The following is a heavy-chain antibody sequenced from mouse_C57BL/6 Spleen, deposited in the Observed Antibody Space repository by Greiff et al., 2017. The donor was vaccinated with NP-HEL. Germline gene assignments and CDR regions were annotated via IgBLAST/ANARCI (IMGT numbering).Heavy chain of an antibody. CDR3: ARSGYYGSRSFDY. CDR1: GYTFTSYW. Sequence: VQLQQPGAELVKPGASVKLSCKASGYTFTSYWMHWVKQRPGQGLEWIGMIHPNSGSTNYNEKFKSKATLTVDKSSSTAYMQLSSLTSEDSAVYDCARSGYYGSRSFDYWGQGTTLTVSS. J-gene: IGHJ2*01. CDR2: IHPNSGST. D-gene: IGHD1-1*01. V-gene: IGHV1-64*01.